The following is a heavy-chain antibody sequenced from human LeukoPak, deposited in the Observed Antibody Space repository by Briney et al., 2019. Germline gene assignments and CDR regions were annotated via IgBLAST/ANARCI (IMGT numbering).Heavy chain of an antibody. V-gene: IGHV4-59*01. Sequence: SETLSLTCTVSGGSISSYYWSWIRQPPGKGLEWIGYIYYSGSTNYNPSLKSRVTISVDTSKNQFSLKLSSVTAAGTAVYYCARVYSYGEYMDVWGKGTTVTVSS. CDR1: GGSISSYY. D-gene: IGHD5-18*01. CDR2: IYYSGST. J-gene: IGHJ6*03. CDR3: ARVYSYGEYMDV.